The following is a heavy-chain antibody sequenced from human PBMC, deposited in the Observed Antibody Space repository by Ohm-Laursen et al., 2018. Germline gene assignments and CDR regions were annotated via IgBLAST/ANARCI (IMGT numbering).Heavy chain of an antibody. V-gene: IGHV3-66*01. CDR1: GFTVGNNY. Sequence: GSLRLSCAASGFTVGNNYMSWVRQAPGKGLEWVSFIYSGGSTYYADSVKVRFTISRDNSKNTLYLQMNSLRAEDTAVYCCARGPSGTATIGRGQGTLVTVSS. CDR3: ARGPSGTATIG. J-gene: IGHJ4*02. D-gene: IGHD5-24*01. CDR2: IYSGGST.